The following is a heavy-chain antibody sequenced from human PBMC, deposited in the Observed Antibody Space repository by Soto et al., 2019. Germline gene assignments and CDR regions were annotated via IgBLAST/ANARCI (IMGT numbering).Heavy chain of an antibody. Sequence: EVQLVESGGGLVQPGGSLRLSCAASGFTFSSYWMSWVRQAPGKGLEWVANIKPDGSEKYYVDSVRGRFTISRDNVENSLSLQMNSLRAEDAALYYCARDEARPLGYWGQGTLVTVSS. CDR1: GFTFSSYW. CDR2: IKPDGSEK. CDR3: ARDEARPLGY. V-gene: IGHV3-7*01. J-gene: IGHJ4*02. D-gene: IGHD6-6*01.